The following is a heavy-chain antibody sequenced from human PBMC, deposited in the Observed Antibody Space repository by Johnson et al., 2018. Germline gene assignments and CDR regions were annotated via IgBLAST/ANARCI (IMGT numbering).Heavy chain of an antibody. CDR3: ARDYYDSSGYYSLDY. Sequence: QVQLVQSGAEVKKPGSSVKVSCKASGGTFSSYAIRWVRQAPGQGLEWMGGIIPIFGTANYAQKFQGRVTITADESTSTAYMELSSRRSEDTAVYYCARDYYDSSGYYSLDYWGQGTLVTVSS. CDR1: GGTFSSYA. V-gene: IGHV1-69*12. D-gene: IGHD3-22*01. CDR2: IIPIFGTA. J-gene: IGHJ4*02.